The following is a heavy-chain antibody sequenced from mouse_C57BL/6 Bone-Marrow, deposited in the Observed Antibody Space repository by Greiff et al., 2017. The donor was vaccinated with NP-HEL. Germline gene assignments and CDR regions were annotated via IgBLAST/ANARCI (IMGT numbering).Heavy chain of an antibody. CDR2: ISNLAYSI. V-gene: IGHV5-15*01. CDR1: GFTFSDYG. D-gene: IGHD1-1*01. Sequence: EVHLVESGGGLVQPGGSLKLSCAASGFTFSDYGMAWVRQAPRKGPEWVAFISNLAYSIYYADTVTGRFTISREKAKNTLYLEMSSLRSEDTAMYYCARLASITTVVANGYAMDYWGQGTSVTVSS. J-gene: IGHJ4*01. CDR3: ARLASITTVVANGYAMDY.